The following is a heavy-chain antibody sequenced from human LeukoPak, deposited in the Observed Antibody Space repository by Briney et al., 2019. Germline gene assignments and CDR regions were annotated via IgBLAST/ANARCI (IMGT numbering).Heavy chain of an antibody. J-gene: IGHJ1*01. D-gene: IGHD2-8*01. V-gene: IGHV3-30*03. CDR2: ISYDGRNK. Sequence: GGSLRLSCAASGFTFGDYGMHWVRQAPGMGLEWVAVISYDGRNKHHADSVKGRFTISRDNSKNTLYLQMNSLRAEDTAVYYCASMYFSQYLQHWGQGTLVTVSS. CDR3: ASMYFSQYLQH. CDR1: GFTFGDYG.